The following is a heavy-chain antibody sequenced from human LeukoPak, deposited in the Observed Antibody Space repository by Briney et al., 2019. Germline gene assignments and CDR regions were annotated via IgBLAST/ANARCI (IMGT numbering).Heavy chain of an antibody. CDR2: MNPNSGNT. CDR1: GYTFTSYD. V-gene: IGHV1-8*01. CDR3: ARAGVLWFGELSHYYYYMDV. J-gene: IGHJ6*03. Sequence: GASVKVSCKASGYTFTSYDINWVRQATGQGLEWMGWMNPNSGNTGYAQKFQGRVTMTRNTSISTAYMELSSLRSEDTAVYYCARAGVLWFGELSHYYYYMDVWGKGTTVTISS. D-gene: IGHD3-10*01.